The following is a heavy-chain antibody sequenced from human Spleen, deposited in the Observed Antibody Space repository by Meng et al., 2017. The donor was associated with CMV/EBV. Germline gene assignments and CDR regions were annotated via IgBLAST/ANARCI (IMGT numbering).Heavy chain of an antibody. J-gene: IGHJ4*02. CDR2: ITSSESQ. V-gene: IGHV3-21*06. Sequence: GGSLRLSCAASGSMFSYYTMNWVRQAPGKRLEWVASITSSESQNYADSVKGRFTISRDNAKNSLFLQMNSLRAADTGVYYCARGPASCDSPTCRILDYWGPGTLVIVSS. CDR1: GSMFSYYT. CDR3: ARGPASCDSPTCRILDY. D-gene: IGHD2-21*01.